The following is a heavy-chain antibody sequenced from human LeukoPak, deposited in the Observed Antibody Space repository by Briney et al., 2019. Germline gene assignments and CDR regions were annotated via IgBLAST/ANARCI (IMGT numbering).Heavy chain of an antibody. J-gene: IGHJ4*02. CDR2: IYSGGST. CDR1: GFTVSRNY. CDR3: ARDYY. V-gene: IGHV3-53*01. Sequence: PGGSLGLSWAASGFTVSRNYMSWVRQAPGKGLEWVSVIYSGGSTYYADSVKGRFTISRDNSKNTLYLQMNSLRAEDTAVYYCARDYYWGQGTLVTVSS.